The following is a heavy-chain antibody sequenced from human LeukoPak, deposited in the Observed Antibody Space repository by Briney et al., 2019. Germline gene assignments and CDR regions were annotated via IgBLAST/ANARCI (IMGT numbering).Heavy chain of an antibody. CDR3: ARGVGYGDYLDY. D-gene: IGHD4-17*01. J-gene: IGHJ4*02. CDR1: GGSISSYY. Sequence: SETLSLTCTVSGGSISSYYWSWIRQPPGKGLEWIGYIYYSGSTNYNPSLKSRVTISVDTSKNQFSLKLSSVTAADTAVYYCARGVGYGDYLDYWGQGTLVTVSS. V-gene: IGHV4-59*01. CDR2: IYYSGST.